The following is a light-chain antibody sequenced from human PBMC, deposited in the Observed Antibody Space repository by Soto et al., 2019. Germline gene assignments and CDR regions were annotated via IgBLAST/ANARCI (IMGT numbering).Light chain of an antibody. CDR2: DVS. V-gene: IGKV1-5*01. Sequence: DIQMTQSPSTLSAAIGDRVTITCRASLTINGRLAWYKQKPGRPPKLLLYDVSFLESGAPSRVSGSGSGTDFTLTISSLRPDDFATFYCQQYKVYPYTFGQGSRLDIQ. J-gene: IGKJ2*01. CDR1: LTINGR. CDR3: QQYKVYPYT.